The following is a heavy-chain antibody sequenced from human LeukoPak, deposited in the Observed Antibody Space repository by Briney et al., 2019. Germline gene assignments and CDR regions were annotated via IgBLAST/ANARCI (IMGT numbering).Heavy chain of an antibody. D-gene: IGHD2-15*01. CDR2: IYWDDDK. V-gene: IGHV2-5*02. J-gene: IGHJ4*02. CDR1: GFSLSSSGMG. CDR3: ARRGESTVGRGYFDF. Sequence: SGPTLVNPTETLTLTCTFSGFSLSSSGMGVGWIRQPPGKALEWLAIIYWDDDKRYSPSLKNRLTLTKDTSNHVVLTLTNVDPVDTATYYCARRGESTVGRGYFDFWGQGTLVTVSP.